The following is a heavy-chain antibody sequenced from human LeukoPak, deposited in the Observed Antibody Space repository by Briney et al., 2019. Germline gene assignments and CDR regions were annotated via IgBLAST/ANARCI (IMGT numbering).Heavy chain of an antibody. J-gene: IGHJ4*02. V-gene: IGHV3-48*01. Sequence: GGSLRLSCAASGFTFSSYSMNWVRQAPGKGVEWVSYISSSSSTIYYADSVKGRFTISRDNAKNSLYLQMNSLRAEDTAVYYCARDQWYGSGSYDYWGQGTLVTVSS. CDR3: ARDQWYGSGSYDY. D-gene: IGHD3-10*01. CDR1: GFTFSSYS. CDR2: ISSSSSTI.